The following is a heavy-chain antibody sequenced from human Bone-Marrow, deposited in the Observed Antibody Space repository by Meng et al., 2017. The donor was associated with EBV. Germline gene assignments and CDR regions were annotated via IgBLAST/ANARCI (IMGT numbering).Heavy chain of an antibody. CDR3: ATEPGYSSG. Sequence: QVQLLQAGGEVRKPGASVKVSCKASGYTFTNYAMHWVRQAPGQRLEWMGWINPGNGNTKYSRKFQGRASITRDISASIVYMELTSLRSEDTAVYYCATEPGYSSGWGQGTLVTVSS. V-gene: IGHV1-3*01. CDR1: GYTFTNYA. D-gene: IGHD6-19*01. J-gene: IGHJ4*02. CDR2: INPGNGNT.